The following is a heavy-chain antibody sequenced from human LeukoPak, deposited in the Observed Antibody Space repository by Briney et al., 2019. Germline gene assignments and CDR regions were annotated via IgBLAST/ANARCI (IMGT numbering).Heavy chain of an antibody. CDR2: IYWDDDK. J-gene: IGHJ4*02. V-gene: IGHV2-5*02. D-gene: IGHD3-10*01. CDR3: AQGQVVRGVIITGFDY. CDR1: GFSLSTGGVG. Sequence: SGPTLVNPTQTLTLTCTFSGFSLSTGGVGVGWIRQPPGKALEWLALIYWDDDKRYSPSLKSRLTITKDTSKNQVVLTMTNMDPVDTATYYCAQGQVVRGVIITGFDYWGQGTLVTVSS.